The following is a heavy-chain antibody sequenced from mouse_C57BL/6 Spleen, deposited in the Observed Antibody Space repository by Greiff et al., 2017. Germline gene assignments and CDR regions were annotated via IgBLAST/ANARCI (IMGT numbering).Heavy chain of an antibody. D-gene: IGHD4-1*01. CDR3: ARGAGTSGYYFDY. CDR1: GFTFSDYG. J-gene: IGHJ2*01. CDR2: ISNLAYSI. V-gene: IGHV5-15*01. Sequence: EVKLVESGGGLVQPGGSLKLSCAASGFTFSDYGMAWVRQAPRKGPEWVAFISNLAYSIYYADTVTGRFTISRENVKNTLYLEMSSLRSEDTAMYYCARGAGTSGYYFDYWGQGTTLPVSS.